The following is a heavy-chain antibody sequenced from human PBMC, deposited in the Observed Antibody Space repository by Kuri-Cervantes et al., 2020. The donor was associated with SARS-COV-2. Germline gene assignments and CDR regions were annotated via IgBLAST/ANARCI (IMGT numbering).Heavy chain of an antibody. J-gene: IGHJ4*02. V-gene: IGHV5-51*01. CDR3: ARHSSGWYGIDY. Sequence: GGSLRLSCKGSGYSFTCYWIGWVRQMPGKGLEWMGIIYPGDSDTRYSPSFQGQVTISADKSISTAYLQWSSLKASDTAMYYCARHSSGWYGIDYWGQGTLVTDSS. D-gene: IGHD6-19*01. CDR2: IYPGDSDT. CDR1: GYSFTCYW.